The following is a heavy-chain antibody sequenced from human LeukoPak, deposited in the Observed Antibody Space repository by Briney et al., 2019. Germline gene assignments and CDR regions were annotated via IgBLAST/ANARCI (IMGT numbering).Heavy chain of an antibody. CDR3: ARTTIFGVVILKGYYYMDV. CDR2: ISSSNSYI. Sequence: GGSLRLSCAASGFTFSSYSMNWVRQAPGKGLEWVSSISSSNSYIYYADSVKGRFTISRDNAKNSLYLQMNSLRAEDTAVYYCARTTIFGVVILKGYYYMDVWGKGTTVTVSS. CDR1: GFTFSSYS. V-gene: IGHV3-21*01. D-gene: IGHD3-3*01. J-gene: IGHJ6*03.